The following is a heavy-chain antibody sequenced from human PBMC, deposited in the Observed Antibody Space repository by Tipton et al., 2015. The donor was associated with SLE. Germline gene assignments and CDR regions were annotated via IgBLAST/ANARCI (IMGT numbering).Heavy chain of an antibody. CDR2: IYYSGST. J-gene: IGHJ3*02. CDR3: ASYGGSSWGDAFDI. Sequence: TLSLTCTVSGYSISSGYYWGWIRQPPGKGLEWIGSIYYSGSTYYNPSLKSRVTISVDTSKNQFSLKLSSVTAADTAVYYCASYGGSSWGDAFDIWGQGTMVTVSS. D-gene: IGHD6-13*01. CDR1: GYSISSGYY. V-gene: IGHV4-38-2*02.